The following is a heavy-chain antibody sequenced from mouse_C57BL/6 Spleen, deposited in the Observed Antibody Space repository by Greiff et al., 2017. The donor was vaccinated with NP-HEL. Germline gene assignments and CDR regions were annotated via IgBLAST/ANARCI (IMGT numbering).Heavy chain of an antibody. Sequence: EVKLVESGGDLVKPGGSLKLSCAASGFTFSSYGMSWVRQTPDKRLEWVATISSGGSYTYYPDSVKGRFTISRDNAKNTLYLQMSSLKSEDTAMYYCASTVVPWGQGTTLTVSS. CDR3: ASTVVP. J-gene: IGHJ2*01. CDR1: GFTFSSYG. CDR2: ISSGGSYT. V-gene: IGHV5-6*01. D-gene: IGHD1-1*01.